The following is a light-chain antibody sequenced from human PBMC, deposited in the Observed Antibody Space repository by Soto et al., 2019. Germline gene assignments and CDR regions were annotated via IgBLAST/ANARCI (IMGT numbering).Light chain of an antibody. CDR2: DAS. V-gene: IGKV1-5*01. CDR1: QSISHW. Sequence: VQLSQAPSTLSASIGDRVISTCRASQSISHWLAWYQQQPGKAPKLLLSDASILESGVPSRFSGSTSGTEFTLTISSLQPDDFATYYCQQYHTYRTFGQGTKVDIK. CDR3: QQYHTYRT. J-gene: IGKJ1*01.